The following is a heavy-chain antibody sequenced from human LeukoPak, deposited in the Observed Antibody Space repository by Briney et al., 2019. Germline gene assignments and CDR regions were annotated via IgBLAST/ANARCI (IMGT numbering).Heavy chain of an antibody. J-gene: IGHJ4*02. V-gene: IGHV3-23*01. CDR3: AKGKEYSSSRRLFDY. D-gene: IGHD6-6*01. Sequence: PGGSLRLSCVPSGITFSNSALSWVRQAPGKGLEWVSTITKSGDQTHYADSVRGLFTISRDNSKNTLYLQMNSLRAEDTAVYYCAKGKEYSSSRRLFDYWGQGTLVTVSS. CDR2: ITKSGDQT. CDR1: GITFSNSA.